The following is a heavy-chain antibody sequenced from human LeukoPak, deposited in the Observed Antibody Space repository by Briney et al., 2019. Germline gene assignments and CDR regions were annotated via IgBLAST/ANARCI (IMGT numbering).Heavy chain of an antibody. Sequence: SGTLSLTCAVSGGSISSSNWWSWVRQPPGKGLEWIGEIYHSGSTNYNPSLKSRVTISVDTSKNQFSLKLSSVTAADTAVYYCAREKLERRAILFDYWGQGTLVTVSS. D-gene: IGHD1-1*01. CDR3: AREKLERRAILFDY. CDR2: IYHSGST. V-gene: IGHV4-4*02. J-gene: IGHJ4*02. CDR1: GGSISSSNW.